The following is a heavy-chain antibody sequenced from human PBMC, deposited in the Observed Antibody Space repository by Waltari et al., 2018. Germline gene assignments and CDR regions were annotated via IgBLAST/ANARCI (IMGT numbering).Heavy chain of an antibody. CDR3: SRVIRQGHDFWSGYVGDYYYYYGMDV. Sequence: QLQLQESGPGLVKPSETLSLTCTVSGGSISSSSYYWGWIRQPPGKGLEWIGSIYYSGSTYYNPSLKSLVTISVDTSKNQFSRKLSAVTAADTAVYYWSRVIRQGHDFWSGYVGDYYYYYGMDVWGQGTTVTVSS. CDR1: GGSISSSSYY. V-gene: IGHV4-39*07. D-gene: IGHD3-3*01. CDR2: IYYSGST. J-gene: IGHJ6*02.